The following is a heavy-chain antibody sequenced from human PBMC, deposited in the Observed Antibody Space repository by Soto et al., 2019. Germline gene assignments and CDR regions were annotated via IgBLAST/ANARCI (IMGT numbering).Heavy chain of an antibody. CDR1: GFTFSSYA. CDR2: ISGSGGST. D-gene: IGHD6-13*01. Sequence: GGSLRLSCAAPGFTFSSYAMSWVRQAPGKGLEWVSAISGSGGSTYYADSVKGRFTISRDNSKNTLYLQMNSLRAEDTAVYYCAKDRTEYSSSWYYYFDYWGQGTLVTVSS. CDR3: AKDRTEYSSSWYYYFDY. J-gene: IGHJ4*02. V-gene: IGHV3-23*01.